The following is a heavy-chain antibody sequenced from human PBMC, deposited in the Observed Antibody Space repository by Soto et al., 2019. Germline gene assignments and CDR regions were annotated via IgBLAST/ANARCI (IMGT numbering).Heavy chain of an antibody. Sequence: GGSLRLSCAASGFTFSTYDMNWVRQVTGKGLEWVSGIGTAGDTYYPGSVKDRFTISRENAKNSLYLQMNSLRAGDTAVYYCARVKSATAAAYDYWGQGTLVTVSS. J-gene: IGHJ4*02. CDR3: ARVKSATAAAYDY. CDR1: GFTFSTYD. D-gene: IGHD6-25*01. V-gene: IGHV3-13*01. CDR2: IGTAGDT.